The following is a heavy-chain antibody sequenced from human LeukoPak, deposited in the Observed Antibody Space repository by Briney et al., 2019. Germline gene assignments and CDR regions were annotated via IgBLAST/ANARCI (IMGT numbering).Heavy chain of an antibody. V-gene: IGHV3-21*01. Sequence: PGVSLRLSCAASGFTFSSYSMNWVRQAPGKGLEWVSSISSSSSYIYHADSVKGRFTISRDNAKNSLYLQMNSLRAEDTAVYYCARVTVVVVAATYYYMDVWGKGTTVTVSS. CDR3: ARVTVVVVAATYYYMDV. J-gene: IGHJ6*03. D-gene: IGHD2-15*01. CDR2: ISSSSSYI. CDR1: GFTFSSYS.